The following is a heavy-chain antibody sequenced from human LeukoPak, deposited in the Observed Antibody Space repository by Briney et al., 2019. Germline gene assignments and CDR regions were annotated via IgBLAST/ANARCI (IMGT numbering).Heavy chain of an antibody. CDR2: IYHSGST. CDR3: ARSSGYMSY. D-gene: IGHD3-22*01. V-gene: IGHV4-38-2*02. J-gene: IGHJ4*02. Sequence: SETLSLTCTVSHYSISSNYYWGWIRQPPGKGLEWIGSIYHSGSTYYNPSLKSRVAISVDTSKNQFSLKLTSVTAADTAVYYCARSSGYMSYWGQGTLVTVSS. CDR1: HYSISSNYY.